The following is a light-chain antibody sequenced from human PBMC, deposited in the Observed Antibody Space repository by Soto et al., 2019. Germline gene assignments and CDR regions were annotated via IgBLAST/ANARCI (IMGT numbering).Light chain of an antibody. CDR1: SSDVGGYNY. V-gene: IGLV2-14*01. CDR3: SSYTSSSTPFYV. J-gene: IGLJ1*01. CDR2: DVS. Sequence: QSALTQPASVTGFPGQSITISCTRTSSDVGGYNYVSWYQQHPGKAPKLMIYDVSSRPSGVSNRFSGSKSGNTASPTISGLQAEDEADYYCSSYTSSSTPFYVFGTGTKVTVL.